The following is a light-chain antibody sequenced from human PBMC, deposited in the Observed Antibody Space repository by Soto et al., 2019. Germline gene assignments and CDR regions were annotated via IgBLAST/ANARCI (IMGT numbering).Light chain of an antibody. CDR3: SSYGGYNNVV. CDR2: EGI. Sequence: QSVLTQPASVSGSPGQSITISCSGTSSNIGGYNVVSWYQQHPGKAPKVIVYEGIKRPSGVSDRFSGSTSGSTASLTISGLQAEDEGTYYCSSYGGYNNVVFGTGTKGTVL. CDR1: SSNIGGYNV. V-gene: IGLV2-23*01. J-gene: IGLJ1*01.